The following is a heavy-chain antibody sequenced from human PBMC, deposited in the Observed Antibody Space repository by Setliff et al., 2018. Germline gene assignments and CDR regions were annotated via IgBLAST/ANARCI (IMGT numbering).Heavy chain of an antibody. CDR2: IRYDGSNK. J-gene: IGHJ6*03. D-gene: IGHD6-19*01. CDR1: GFTFSSYG. CDR3: AKDEHRYSSGWAYYYYYYMDV. V-gene: IGHV3-30*02. Sequence: GGSLRVSCAASGFTFSSYGMHWVRQAPGKGLEWVAFIRYDGSNKYYADSVKGRFTISRDNSKNTLYLQMNSLRAEDTAVYYCAKDEHRYSSGWAYYYYYYMDVWGKGTTVTVSS.